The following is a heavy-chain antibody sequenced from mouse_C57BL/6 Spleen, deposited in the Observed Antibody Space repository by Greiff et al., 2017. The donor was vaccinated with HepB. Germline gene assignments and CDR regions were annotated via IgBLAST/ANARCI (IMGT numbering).Heavy chain of an antibody. CDR1: EYEFPSHD. CDR2: INSDGGST. Sequence: EVQLQESGAGLVQPGESLKLSCESNEYEFPSHDMSWVRQTPEKRLELVAAINSDGGSTYYPATMERRFIISRDNTQKPLYLQMSSLRSEDTALYYVARTATVGYWGQGTTLTVSS. D-gene: IGHD1-1*01. CDR3: ARTATVGY. J-gene: IGHJ2*01. V-gene: IGHV5-2*01.